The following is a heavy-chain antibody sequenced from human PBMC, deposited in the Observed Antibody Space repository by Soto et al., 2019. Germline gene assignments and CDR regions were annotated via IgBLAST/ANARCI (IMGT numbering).Heavy chain of an antibody. CDR2: ISGTAGTI. V-gene: IGHV3-11*01. J-gene: IGHJ6*02. Sequence: QVQLVESGGGLVKPGGSLRLSCEASGITFSHHYMTWIRQAPGKGLEWISYISGTAGTIYYADSVKGRFTISRDNAKNSLFLQLTSLTAEDTAVYYCARAPYYGSGTYYYYALDVWGQGTTVTISS. CDR1: GITFSHHY. CDR3: ARAPYYGSGTYYYYALDV. D-gene: IGHD3-10*01.